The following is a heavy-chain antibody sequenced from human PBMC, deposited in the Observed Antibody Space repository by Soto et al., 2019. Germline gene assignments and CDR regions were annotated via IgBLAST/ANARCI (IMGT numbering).Heavy chain of an antibody. J-gene: IGHJ4*02. V-gene: IGHV4-59*01. CDR1: GGSMVAYY. CDR2: TYYSGST. D-gene: IGHD6-13*01. CDR3: ARVRGTAGKRYFDY. Sequence: SETLSLTCTVSGGSMVAYYWNWMRQPPGKGLQWIGYTYYSGSTTYNPSLKSRVTVSVDSSKNQFSLKLDSVTPADTAVYYCARVRGTAGKRYFDYWGPGTLVTVSS.